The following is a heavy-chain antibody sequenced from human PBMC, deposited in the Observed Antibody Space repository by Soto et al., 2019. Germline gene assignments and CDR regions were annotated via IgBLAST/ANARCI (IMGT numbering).Heavy chain of an antibody. Sequence: QVQLVESGGGVVQPGRSLRLSCAASGFTFSNYGMHWVRQAPGKGLEWVAVIWHDGSNKYYAVPVKGRFTISRDNSKNTLYLQMNSLRAEDTAVYYCRYGSDHSADYWGQGTLVTVSS. V-gene: IGHV3-33*01. CDR1: GFTFSNYG. CDR2: IWHDGSNK. J-gene: IGHJ4*02. D-gene: IGHD3-10*01. CDR3: RYGSDHSADY.